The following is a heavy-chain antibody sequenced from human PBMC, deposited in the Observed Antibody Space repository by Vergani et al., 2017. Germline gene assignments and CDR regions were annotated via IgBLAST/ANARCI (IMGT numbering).Heavy chain of an antibody. D-gene: IGHD3-10*01. V-gene: IGHV3-23*03. J-gene: IGHJ4*02. CDR3: AKQYFVSGNYLFDY. Sequence: EVQLLESGGGLVQPGGSLRLTCAASEFTFSNYAMNWVRQAPGKGLEWVSFVSTGTKSQSYAESVKGRFTISRDSAKNMLFLQMNNLRTEDTAIYYCAKQYFVSGNYLFDYWGQGTLVTVSS. CDR2: VSTGTKSQ. CDR1: EFTFSNYA.